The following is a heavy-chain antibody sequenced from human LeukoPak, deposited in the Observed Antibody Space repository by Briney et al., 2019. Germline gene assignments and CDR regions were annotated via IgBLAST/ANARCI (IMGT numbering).Heavy chain of an antibody. CDR1: GFTFSSYA. D-gene: IGHD3-16*01. Sequence: QPGGSLRLSCAASGFTFSSYAMNWVRQAPGKGLVWVSRVNSDESRTSYVDSVKGRFTISRDNAKNTLYLQMNSLRVEDTAVYYCARDGGLGNNWFDPWGQGALVTVSS. V-gene: IGHV3-74*01. CDR2: VNSDESRT. CDR3: ARDGGLGNNWFDP. J-gene: IGHJ5*01.